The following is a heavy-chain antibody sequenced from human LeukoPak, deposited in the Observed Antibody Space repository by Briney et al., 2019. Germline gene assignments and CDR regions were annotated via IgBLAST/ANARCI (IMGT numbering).Heavy chain of an antibody. D-gene: IGHD3-22*01. CDR1: GFTFSSYA. CDR3: ARKAIQYYDSSGHEKYNWFDP. Sequence: GSLRLSCAASGFTFSSYAMHWVRQAPGKGLEWVAVISYDGSNKYYADSVKGRFTISRDNSKNTLYLQMNSLRAEDTAVYYCARKAIQYYDSSGHEKYNWFDPWGQGTLVTVSS. J-gene: IGHJ5*02. V-gene: IGHV3-30-3*01. CDR2: ISYDGSNK.